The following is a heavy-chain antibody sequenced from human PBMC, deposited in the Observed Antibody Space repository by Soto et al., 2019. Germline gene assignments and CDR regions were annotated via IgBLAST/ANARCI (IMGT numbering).Heavy chain of an antibody. D-gene: IGHD4-17*01. Sequence: PSETLSLTCAVYGGSFSGYYWSWIRQPPGKGLEWIGEINHSGSTNYNPSLKSRVTISVDTSKNQFSLKLSSVTAADTAVYYCARGRIGDYFDYWGQGTLVTVS. CDR3: ARGRIGDYFDY. CDR2: INHSGST. J-gene: IGHJ4*02. V-gene: IGHV4-34*01. CDR1: GGSFSGYY.